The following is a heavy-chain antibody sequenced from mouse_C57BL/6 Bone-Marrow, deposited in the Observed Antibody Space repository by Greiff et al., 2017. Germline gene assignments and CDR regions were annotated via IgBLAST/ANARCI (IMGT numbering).Heavy chain of an antibody. J-gene: IGHJ3*01. CDR3: ARGGGILLWFAY. CDR1: GFTFSSYA. CDR2: ISDGGSYT. V-gene: IGHV5-4*01. Sequence: DVHLVESGGGLVKPGGSLKLSCAASGFTFSSYAMSWVRQTPEKRLEWVATISDGGSYTYYPDNVKGRFTISRDNAKNNLYLQMSHLKSKDTAMYYCARGGGILLWFAYWGQGTLVTVSA.